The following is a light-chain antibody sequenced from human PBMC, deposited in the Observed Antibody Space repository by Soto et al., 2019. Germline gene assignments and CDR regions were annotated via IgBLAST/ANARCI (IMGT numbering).Light chain of an antibody. V-gene: IGKV1-5*01. J-gene: IGKJ2*01. Sequence: DLQMTQSPSPLSSSIGDSVTITCRASQSIDNWLAWYQQKPGKAPQLLIYDDSRVKTGVPSRFTASGSGTEFNLTINTLQADDSATYFCQNYNGYPYTFGPGTKVDI. CDR1: QSIDNW. CDR3: QNYNGYPYT. CDR2: DDS.